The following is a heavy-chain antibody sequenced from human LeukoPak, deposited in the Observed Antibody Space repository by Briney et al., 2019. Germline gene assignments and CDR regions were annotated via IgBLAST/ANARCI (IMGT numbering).Heavy chain of an antibody. CDR3: ARSYCTGSTCPRRWFDP. CDR2: IHYNGSA. CDR1: AASISDSDYY. D-gene: IGHD2-8*02. V-gene: IGHV4-39*01. J-gene: IGHJ5*02. Sequence: SETLSLTCTVSAASISDSDYYWGWIRQAPGKALEWIGNIHYNGSAYYNPSLESRVTLDVDTSQNQVSLRLTSVTAADTAVYFCARSYCTGSTCPRRWFDPWGQGTLVTVSS.